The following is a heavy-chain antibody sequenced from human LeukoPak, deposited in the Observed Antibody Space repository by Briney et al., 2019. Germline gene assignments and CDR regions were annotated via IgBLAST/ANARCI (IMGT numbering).Heavy chain of an antibody. J-gene: IGHJ5*02. D-gene: IGHD2-2*01. V-gene: IGHV1-46*01. CDR2: INPSGGST. Sequence: GASVKVSCKASGYTFTSYYMHWVRQAPGQGLEWMGIINPSGGSTSYAQKFQGRVTMTRDTSTSTVYMELSSLRSEDTAVYYCARTDCSSTSCYGWFDPWGRGTLVTVSS. CDR3: ARTDCSSTSCYGWFDP. CDR1: GYTFTSYY.